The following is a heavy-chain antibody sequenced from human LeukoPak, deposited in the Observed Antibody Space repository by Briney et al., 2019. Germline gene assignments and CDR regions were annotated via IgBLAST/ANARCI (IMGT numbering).Heavy chain of an antibody. V-gene: IGHV3-30*04. CDR2: ILSDGSIQ. CDR3: ARGAILGGYNLIDD. J-gene: IGHJ4*02. D-gene: IGHD1-26*01. Sequence: PGGSLRLSCAAAVFTFCTYAMHWVRQAPGKGLEWVAVILSDGSIQNTADSVRGRFIISRDNSKNTLFLQMNRLRTEDTAVYYCARGAILGGYNLIDDWGQGTLVTVSS. CDR1: VFTFCTYA.